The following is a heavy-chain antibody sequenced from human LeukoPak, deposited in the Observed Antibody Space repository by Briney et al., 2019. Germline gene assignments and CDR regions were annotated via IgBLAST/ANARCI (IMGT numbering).Heavy chain of an antibody. CDR2: IYYSGST. J-gene: IGHJ4*02. D-gene: IGHD3-22*01. Sequence: SETLSLTCTVSGGSISSSSYYWGWIRQPPGKGLEWIGSIYYSGSTYYNPSLKSRVTISVDTSKNQFSLKLSSVTAADTAVYYCARESKGHYYDSSGFRDYWGQGTLVTVSS. V-gene: IGHV4-39*07. CDR1: GGSISSSSYY. CDR3: ARESKGHYYDSSGFRDY.